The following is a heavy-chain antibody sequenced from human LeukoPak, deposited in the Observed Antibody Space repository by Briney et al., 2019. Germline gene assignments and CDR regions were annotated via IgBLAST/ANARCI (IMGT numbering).Heavy chain of an antibody. D-gene: IGHD6-13*01. J-gene: IGHJ4*02. V-gene: IGHV3-66*01. CDR2: IYNDGST. CDR3: ARGYSSPDY. CDR1: GFTFRSYE. Sequence: GGSLRLSCTASGFTFRSYEMNWVRQAPGKGLEWVSVIYNDGSTFYADSVRGRFTVSRDNSKNTLYLQMNSLRAEDTAVYYCARGYSSPDYWGQGTLVTVSS.